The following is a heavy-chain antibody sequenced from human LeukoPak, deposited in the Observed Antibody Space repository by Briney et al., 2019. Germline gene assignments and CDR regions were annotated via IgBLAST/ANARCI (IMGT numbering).Heavy chain of an antibody. Sequence: PGGSLRLSCAASGFTFSNYVMSWVRQAPRKGLEWXXSISGVGXXXXXXXAXXGRFTISRDNSKNTLYLQMNSLRAEDTAVYYCAKHYGDYVTYYFDYWGQGTLVAVSS. CDR2: ISGVGXXX. CDR3: AKHYGDYVTYYFDY. CDR1: GFTFSNYV. V-gene: IGHV3-23*01. D-gene: IGHD4-17*01. J-gene: IGHJ4*02.